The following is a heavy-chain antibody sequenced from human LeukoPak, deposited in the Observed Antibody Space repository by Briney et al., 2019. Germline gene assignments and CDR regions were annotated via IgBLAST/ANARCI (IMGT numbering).Heavy chain of an antibody. CDR3: TRDRGSSTSCYTD. J-gene: IGHJ4*02. CDR1: GFTFGDYA. V-gene: IGHV3-49*04. Sequence: PGRSLRLSCTASGFTFGDYAMSWVRQAPGKGLEWVGFIRSKAYGGTTEYAASVKGRFTISRDDSKSIAYLQMNSLKTEDTAVYYCTRDRGSSTSCYTDWGQGTLVTVSS. CDR2: IRSKAYGGTT. D-gene: IGHD2-2*02.